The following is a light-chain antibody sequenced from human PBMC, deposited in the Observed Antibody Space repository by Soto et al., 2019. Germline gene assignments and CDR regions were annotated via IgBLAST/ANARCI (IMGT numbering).Light chain of an antibody. CDR3: LRDYDSPRT. CDR2: AAS. V-gene: IGKV1-6*01. Sequence: ATQMTQSPSSLSASVGDRVTIACRASQGIRTELGWYQQKAGEAPKLLIYAASTLQSGVPPRFSGSGAGTDIPPTSSRLQPDDFATYYCLRDYDSPRTFGQGTKLEMK. CDR1: QGIRTE. J-gene: IGKJ1*01.